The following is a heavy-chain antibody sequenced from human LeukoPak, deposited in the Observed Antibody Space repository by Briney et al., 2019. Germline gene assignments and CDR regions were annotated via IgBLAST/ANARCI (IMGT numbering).Heavy chain of an antibody. Sequence: GGSLRLSCAASGFTFSNYEMNWVRQAPGKGLEWISYISSSDSTVYYADSVKGRFTISRDNAKNSLYLQMNSLRAEDTALYYCARKSRTFDHWGQGTLVTVSS. J-gene: IGHJ4*02. CDR2: ISSSDSTV. V-gene: IGHV3-48*03. CDR3: ARKSRTFDH. CDR1: GFTFSNYE.